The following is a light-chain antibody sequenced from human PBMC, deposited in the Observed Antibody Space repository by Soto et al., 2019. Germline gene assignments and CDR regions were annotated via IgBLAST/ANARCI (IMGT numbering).Light chain of an antibody. J-gene: IGLJ1*01. CDR1: SSNIGAGYD. Sequence: QSVLTQPPSVSGAPGQRVTISCTGSSSNIGAGYDVHWYQQLPGTAPKLLIYGNSNRPSGVPDRFSGSKSGTSASLAITCLQAEDEEDYYCQSYDSSRSGYVFGTGTKVTVL. CDR2: GNS. V-gene: IGLV1-40*01. CDR3: QSYDSSRSGYV.